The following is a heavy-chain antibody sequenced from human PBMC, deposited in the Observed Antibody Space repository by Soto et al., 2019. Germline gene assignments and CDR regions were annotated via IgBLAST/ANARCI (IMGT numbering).Heavy chain of an antibody. Sequence: ASVKVSCKASGYTFTSYGISWARQAPGQGLEWMGWISAYNGNTNYAQKLQGRVTMTTDTSTSTAYMELRSLRSDDTAVYYCARDLKAVAGYNWFDPWGQGTLVTVSS. V-gene: IGHV1-18*01. CDR1: GYTFTSYG. J-gene: IGHJ5*02. D-gene: IGHD6-19*01. CDR3: ARDLKAVAGYNWFDP. CDR2: ISAYNGNT.